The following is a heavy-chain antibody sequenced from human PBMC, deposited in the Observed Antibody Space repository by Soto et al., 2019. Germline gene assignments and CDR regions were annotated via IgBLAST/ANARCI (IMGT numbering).Heavy chain of an antibody. CDR2: MNPNSGNT. J-gene: IGHJ5*02. Sequence: QVQLVQSGAEVKKPGASVKVSCKASGYTFTSYDINWVRQATGQGLEWMGWMNPNSGNTGYAQKFQGRVTMTRKTSISTAYMGLSSLRSEDTAVYYCARGLDDMIPNWFDPWGQGTLVTVSS. CDR1: GYTFTSYD. V-gene: IGHV1-8*01. CDR3: ARGLDDMIPNWFDP. D-gene: IGHD3-16*01.